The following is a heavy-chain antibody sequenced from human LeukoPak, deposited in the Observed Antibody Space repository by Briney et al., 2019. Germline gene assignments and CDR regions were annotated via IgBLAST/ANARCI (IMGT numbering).Heavy chain of an antibody. D-gene: IGHD3-10*01. J-gene: IGHJ5*02. CDR3: ATEGTDGRGSFGWFDA. CDR2: IKEDGTLS. V-gene: IGHV3-7*01. Sequence: GGSLRLSCGASGFTFSTYWMTWVRQAPGKGLEWVANIKEDGTLSYYVDSVKGRFTISRDNAKNSLFLRLNSLRAEDTAVYYCATEGTDGRGSFGWFDAWGQGTLVTVSS. CDR1: GFTFSTYW.